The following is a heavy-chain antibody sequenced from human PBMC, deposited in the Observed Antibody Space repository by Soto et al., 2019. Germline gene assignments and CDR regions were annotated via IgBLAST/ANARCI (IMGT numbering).Heavy chain of an antibody. J-gene: IGHJ4*02. CDR3: AKDKPGTTSFDY. D-gene: IGHD1-1*01. CDR1: GFTISSNA. Sequence: PGGSLRLSCAASGFTISSNAMYWVRQAPGKGLEWVSGISDRGDTTHYADSVKGRFTISRDTSKNTLYLQLNTLRADDTAVYYCAKDKPGTTSFDYCGQGTLVTVSS. V-gene: IGHV3-23*01. CDR2: ISDRGDTT.